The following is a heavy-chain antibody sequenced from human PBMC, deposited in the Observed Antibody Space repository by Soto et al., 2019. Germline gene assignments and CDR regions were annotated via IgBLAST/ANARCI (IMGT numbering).Heavy chain of an antibody. V-gene: IGHV4-4*07. Sequence: QVQLQESGPGLVKPSETLSLTCSVSGDSISRKYWSWLRQPAGGGLEWIGRIYTTGATNYNSSLKSRASMSVDTSKNQVSLRLTSVTAADTAVYFCAMTVIAPSPYLDHWGQGLLVTVSS. CDR1: GDSISRKY. J-gene: IGHJ4*02. CDR2: IYTTGAT. D-gene: IGHD4-17*01. CDR3: AMTVIAPSPYLDH.